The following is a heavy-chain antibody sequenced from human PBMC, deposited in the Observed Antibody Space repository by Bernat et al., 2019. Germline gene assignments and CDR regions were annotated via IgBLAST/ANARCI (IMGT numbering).Heavy chain of an antibody. CDR1: GFTFSDSG. V-gene: IGHV3-23*01. D-gene: IGHD3-16*01. J-gene: IGHJ4*02. CDR2: ISNDGENT. Sequence: DVQLMESGGDLVQPGGSLRLSCAASGFTFSDSGMSWVRLPPGKGLEWVSTISNDGENTHYAGSVQGRFTISRDNSQSTLYLQMDSLRAEDAAIYYCAKVSAPYFDYWGQGALVTVSS. CDR3: AKVSAPYFDY.